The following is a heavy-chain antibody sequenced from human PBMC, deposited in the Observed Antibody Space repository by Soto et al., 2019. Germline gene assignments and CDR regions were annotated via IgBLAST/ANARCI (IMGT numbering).Heavy chain of an antibody. J-gene: IGHJ6*02. Sequence: ASVKVSCKASGYTFTSYGISWVRQAPGQGLEWMGWISAYNGNTNYAQKLQGRVTMTTDTSTSTAYMELRSLRSDDTAVYYCAREIGEAVAGIRNYYYYGMDVWGQGTTVTVSS. V-gene: IGHV1-18*01. CDR1: GYTFTSYG. CDR2: ISAYNGNT. D-gene: IGHD6-19*01. CDR3: AREIGEAVAGIRNYYYYGMDV.